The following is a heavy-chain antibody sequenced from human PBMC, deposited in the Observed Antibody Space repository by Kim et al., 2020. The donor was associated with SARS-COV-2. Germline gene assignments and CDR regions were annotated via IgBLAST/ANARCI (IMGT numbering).Heavy chain of an antibody. Sequence: SETLSLTCAVYGGSFSGYYWSWIRQPPGKGLEWIGEINHSGSTNYNPSLKSRVTISVDTSKNQFSLKLSSVTAADTAVYYCARGVTRITMIVVARDAFDIWGQGTMVTVSS. D-gene: IGHD3-22*01. CDR2: INHSGST. CDR3: ARGVTRITMIVVARDAFDI. V-gene: IGHV4-34*01. J-gene: IGHJ3*02. CDR1: GGSFSGYY.